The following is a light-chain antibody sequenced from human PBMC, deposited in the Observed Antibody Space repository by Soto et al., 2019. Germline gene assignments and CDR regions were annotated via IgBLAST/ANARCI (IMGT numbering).Light chain of an antibody. CDR1: QSVSSF. Sequence: IVLSQSPATLSLSPGERATLSCRASQSVSSFLVWYQQKPGQAPRLLIYDASNRATGIPARFSGSGSGTDFTLTISSLEPEDFAVYYCQQRTKWPPTFGGGTKVDIK. J-gene: IGKJ4*01. V-gene: IGKV3-11*01. CDR2: DAS. CDR3: QQRTKWPPT.